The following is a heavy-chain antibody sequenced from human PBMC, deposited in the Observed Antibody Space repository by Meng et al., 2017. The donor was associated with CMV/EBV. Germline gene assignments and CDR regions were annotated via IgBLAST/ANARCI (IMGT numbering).Heavy chain of an antibody. V-gene: IGHV5-51*01. CDR3: ARQIPNYYGSGSYYRLGWFDP. CDR2: IYPGDSDT. Sequence: GGSLRLSCKGSGYSFTSYWIGWVRQMPGKGLEWMGHIYPGDSDTRYSASFQSHVTISADKSISTAYLQWSSLKASDTAMYYCARQIPNYYGSGSYYRLGWFDPWGQGTLVTVSS. D-gene: IGHD3-10*01. J-gene: IGHJ5*02. CDR1: GYSFTSYW.